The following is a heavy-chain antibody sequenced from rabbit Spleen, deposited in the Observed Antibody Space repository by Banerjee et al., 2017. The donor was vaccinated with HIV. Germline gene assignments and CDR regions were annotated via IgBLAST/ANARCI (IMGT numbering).Heavy chain of an antibody. J-gene: IGHJ6*01. CDR2: IDAGSGGFT. CDR3: ARDTGSSFSSYGMDL. CDR1: GFDFSSNA. Sequence: QEQLVESGGGLVQPEGSLTLTCKASGFDFSSNAMCWVRQAPGKGPEWIACIDAGSGGFTYFANWAKGRFTCSKTSSTTVTLQMTSLTAADTATYFCARDTGSSFSSYGMDLWGQGTLVTVS. V-gene: IGHV1S45*01. D-gene: IGHD8-1*01.